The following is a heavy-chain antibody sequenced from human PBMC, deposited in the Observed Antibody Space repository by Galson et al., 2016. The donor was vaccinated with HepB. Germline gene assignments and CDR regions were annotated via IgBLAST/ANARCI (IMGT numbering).Heavy chain of an antibody. D-gene: IGHD2-15*01. V-gene: IGHV3-74*01. J-gene: IGHJ4*02. CDR1: EFTFRSYW. CDR3: VRRYCSGGSCRFPFDS. CDR2: INSDGRST. Sequence: SLRLSCAASEFTFRSYWVHWVRQAPGKGLVWVSGINSDGRSTNYADSVKGRFTISRDNAKNTLYLQMKSLRVEDTAVYYCVRRYCSGGSCRFPFDSWGQGTLVTVSS.